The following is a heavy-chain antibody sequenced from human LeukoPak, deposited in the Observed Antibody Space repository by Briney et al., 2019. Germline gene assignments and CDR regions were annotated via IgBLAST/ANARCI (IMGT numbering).Heavy chain of an antibody. CDR1: GFTSYA. CDR3: ARDLLTEVGGAKSGFDP. D-gene: IGHD1-26*01. CDR2: ISADGNYK. V-gene: IGHV3-30*09. J-gene: IGHJ5*02. Sequence: GRSLRISCAGYGFTSYAVNGVRKAPGNGLEWLAIISADGNYKNYADSVKGRFAISRDNSKNTVYLQMNSLSADDTAVYYCARDLLTEVGGAKSGFDPWGQGTLVTVSS.